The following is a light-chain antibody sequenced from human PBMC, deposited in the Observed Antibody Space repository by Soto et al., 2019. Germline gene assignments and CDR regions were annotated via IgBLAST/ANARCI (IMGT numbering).Light chain of an antibody. V-gene: IGLV2-8*01. CDR2: EVS. CDR1: SSDVGGHNH. J-gene: IGLJ2*01. CDR3: SSYAGSMNLI. Sequence: QSALTQPPSASGSPGQSVTISCTGSSSDVGGHNHVSWYQQHPGKAPKLMIYEVSKRPSGVPDRFSGSKSVNTASLTVSGLQAEDEADDYCSSYAGSMNLIFGGGTQLTVL.